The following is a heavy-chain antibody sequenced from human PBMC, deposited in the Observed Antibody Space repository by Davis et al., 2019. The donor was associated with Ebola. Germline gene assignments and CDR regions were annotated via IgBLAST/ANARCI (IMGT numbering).Heavy chain of an antibody. D-gene: IGHD4-23*01. CDR2: ISSSGSTI. V-gene: IGHV3-48*04. CDR3: AREATVVTLRLRDYYYGMDV. J-gene: IGHJ6*02. CDR1: GFTFSSYG. Sequence: GESLKISCAASGFTFSSYGMHWVRQAPGKGLEWVSYISSSGSTIYYADSVKGRFTISRDNAKNSLYLQMNSLRAEDTAVYYCAREATVVTLRLRDYYYGMDVWGQGTTVTVSS.